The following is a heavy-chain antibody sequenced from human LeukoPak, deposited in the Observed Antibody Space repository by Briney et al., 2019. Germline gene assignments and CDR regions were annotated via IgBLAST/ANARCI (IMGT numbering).Heavy chain of an antibody. V-gene: IGHV3-7*05. CDR3: TTFYSRLTDY. CDR1: GFNLNSYW. Sequence: GGSLRLSCAASGFNLNSYWISWVRQAPAKGLEWLANINQDGSEKYYVDSVKGRFTISRDNAKNSLYLQMNSLRAEDTAVYYCTTFYSRLTDYWGQGTLVTVSS. J-gene: IGHJ4*02. CDR2: INQDGSEK. D-gene: IGHD2/OR15-2a*01.